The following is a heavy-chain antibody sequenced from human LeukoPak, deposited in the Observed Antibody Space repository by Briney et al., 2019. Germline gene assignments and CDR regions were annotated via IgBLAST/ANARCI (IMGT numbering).Heavy chain of an antibody. V-gene: IGHV1-18*01. D-gene: IGHD2-15*01. CDR1: GYTFTSYG. Sequence: GASVKVSCKASGYTFTSYGISWVRQAPGQGLEWMGWISAYNGNTNYAQKLQGRVTMTTDTSTSTAYMELRSLRSDDTAVYYCARGRGWYCSGGSCYSYYYYYMDVWGKGTTVTVSS. CDR2: ISAYNGNT. CDR3: ARGRGWYCSGGSCYSYYYYYMDV. J-gene: IGHJ6*03.